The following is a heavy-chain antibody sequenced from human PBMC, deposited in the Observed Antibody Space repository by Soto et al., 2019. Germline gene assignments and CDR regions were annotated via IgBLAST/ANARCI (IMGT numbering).Heavy chain of an antibody. D-gene: IGHD3-3*01. J-gene: IGHJ6*02. CDR3: ARLRWVFGWSNYYYGMDV. Sequence: QVQLQQWGAGLLKPSETLSLTCAVYGGSFSGYYWSWIRQPPGKGLEWIGEINHSGSTNYNPSLKSRVTISVDTSKNQFSLKLSSVTAADTAVYYCARLRWVFGWSNYYYGMDVWGQGTTVTVSS. V-gene: IGHV4-34*01. CDR2: INHSGST. CDR1: GGSFSGYY.